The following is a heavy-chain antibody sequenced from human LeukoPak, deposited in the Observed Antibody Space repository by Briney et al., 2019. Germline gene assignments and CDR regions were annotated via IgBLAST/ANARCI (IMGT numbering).Heavy chain of an antibody. CDR2: IGSSGGST. CDR1: GFTFDDYA. V-gene: IGHV3-23*01. Sequence: GRSLRLSCAASGFTFDDYAMHWVRQAPGKGLEWVSGIGSSGGSTYYADSVEGRFTISRDNSKNTLYLQMNSLRVEDTAVYYCAKALGYSYGGQWYFDYWGQGTLVTVSS. CDR3: AKALGYSYGGQWYFDY. D-gene: IGHD5-18*01. J-gene: IGHJ4*02.